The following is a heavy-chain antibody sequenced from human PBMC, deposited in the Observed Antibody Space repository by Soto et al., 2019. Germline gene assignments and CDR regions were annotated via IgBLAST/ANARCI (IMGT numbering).Heavy chain of an antibody. D-gene: IGHD2-2*01. CDR2: IYHSGST. J-gene: IGHJ4*02. Sequence: QVQLQESGPGLVKPSGTLSLTCAVSGGSIGSSNWWSWVRQPPGKGLEWIGEIYHSGSTNYNPSLKSRVTISVDKSKNQFSLKLSSVTAADTAVYYCASEGGYCSSTSCPAAGYWGQGTLVTVSS. V-gene: IGHV4-4*02. CDR1: GGSIGSSNW. CDR3: ASEGGYCSSTSCPAAGY.